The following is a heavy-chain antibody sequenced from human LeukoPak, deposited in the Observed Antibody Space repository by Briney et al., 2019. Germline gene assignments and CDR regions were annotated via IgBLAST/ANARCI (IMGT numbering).Heavy chain of an antibody. CDR1: GGSISSYY. Sequence: PSETLSLTCTVSGGSISSYYWSWIRQPAGKGLEWIGRIYTSGSTNYNPSLKSRVTMSVDTSKNQFSLKLSSVTAADTAVYYCARGIGITMVRGPLLYDAFDIWGQGTMVTVSS. J-gene: IGHJ3*02. D-gene: IGHD3-10*01. CDR3: ARGIGITMVRGPLLYDAFDI. CDR2: IYTSGST. V-gene: IGHV4-4*07.